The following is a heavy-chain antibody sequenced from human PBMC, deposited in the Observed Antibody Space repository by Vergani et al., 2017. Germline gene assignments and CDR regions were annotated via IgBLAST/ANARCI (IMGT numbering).Heavy chain of an antibody. V-gene: IGHV3-53*01. Sequence: EVQLVEYGGGLIQPGGSLRLSCAASGFTVSSNYMSWVRQAPGKGLEWVSVIYSCGSTYYADSVKGRFTISRDNSKNTLYLQMNSLRSEDTAVYYCAGATGYSSSWYVYYYYGMDVWGQGTTVTVSS. CDR3: AGATGYSSSWYVYYYYGMDV. D-gene: IGHD6-13*01. J-gene: IGHJ6*02. CDR2: IYSCGST. CDR1: GFTVSSNY.